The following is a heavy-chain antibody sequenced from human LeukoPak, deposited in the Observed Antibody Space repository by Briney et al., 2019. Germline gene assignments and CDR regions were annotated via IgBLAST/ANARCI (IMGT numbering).Heavy chain of an antibody. V-gene: IGHV3-7*01. CDR3: AARHRTYYGDLFDY. Sequence: GGSLRLSCAASGFTFSSYPMHWVRQAPGKGLEWVANIKQDGSEKYYVDSVKGRFTISRDNAKNSLYLQMNSLRAEDTAVYYCAARHRTYYGDLFDYWGQGTLVTVSS. CDR2: IKQDGSEK. CDR1: GFTFSSYP. J-gene: IGHJ4*02. D-gene: IGHD4-17*01.